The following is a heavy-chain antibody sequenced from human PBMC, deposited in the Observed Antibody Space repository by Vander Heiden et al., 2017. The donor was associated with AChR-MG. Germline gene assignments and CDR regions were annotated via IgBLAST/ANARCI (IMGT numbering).Heavy chain of an antibody. CDR2: ISYDGTTK. J-gene: IGHJ4*02. CDR3: ARRSQALDS. CDR1: GLSFSDYA. Sequence: QVQLVESGGGIVQPGRSLRLSCADSGLSFSDYAMHWVRQAPGKGLEWVAGISYDGTTKSYTNSVRGRFTISRDHSMNTVFLQMNSLTLEDSGLYYCARRSQALDSWGQGTLVTVSS. V-gene: IGHV3-30-3*01. D-gene: IGHD3-3*01.